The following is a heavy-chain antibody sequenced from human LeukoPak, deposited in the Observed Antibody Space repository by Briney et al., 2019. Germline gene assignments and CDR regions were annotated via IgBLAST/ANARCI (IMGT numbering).Heavy chain of an antibody. CDR3: ASQLTTVLNWFDP. D-gene: IGHD4-17*01. J-gene: IGHJ5*02. CDR2: IYYRGSS. CDR1: GGSISSSSYY. V-gene: IGHV4-39*01. Sequence: TSETLSLTCTVSGGSISSSSYYWGWIRQPPGKGLEWIGSIYYRGSSYYNPSLKSRVTISVDTSKNQFSLKLSSVTAADTAVYYCASQLTTVLNWFDPWGQGTLVTVSS.